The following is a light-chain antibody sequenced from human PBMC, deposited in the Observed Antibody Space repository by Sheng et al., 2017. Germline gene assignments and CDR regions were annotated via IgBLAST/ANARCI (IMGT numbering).Light chain of an antibody. CDR3: QQYYNYPPLT. CDR1: QSISRY. CDR2: AAS. Sequence: DIQMTQSPSSLSASVGDRVTITCRASQSISRYLNWYQQKPGKAPKLLIYAASTLQSGVPSRFIGSGSGTDFTLTINSLQSEDFATYYCQQYYNYPPLTFGGGTEGGDQT. V-gene: IGKV1-39*01. J-gene: IGKJ4*01.